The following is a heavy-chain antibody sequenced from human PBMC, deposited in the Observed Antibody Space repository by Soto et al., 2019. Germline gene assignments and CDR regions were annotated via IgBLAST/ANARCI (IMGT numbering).Heavy chain of an antibody. CDR2: TYYRSKWFN. CDR3: VRSESGDLDY. CDR1: GDSVSSNSAA. D-gene: IGHD3-3*01. V-gene: IGHV6-1*01. Sequence: SQTLSLTCAISGDSVSSNSAAWNWIRQSPSRGLEFLGRTYYRSKWFNDYAVSVKSRIIINPDTSKDQFSLQLNSVTPEDTAVYYCVRSESGDLDYCGQGTLVTVSS. J-gene: IGHJ4*02.